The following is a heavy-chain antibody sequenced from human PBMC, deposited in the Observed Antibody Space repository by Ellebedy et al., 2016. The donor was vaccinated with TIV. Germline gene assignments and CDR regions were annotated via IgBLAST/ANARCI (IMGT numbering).Heavy chain of an antibody. CDR2: INPNSGDT. Sequence: ASVKVSCKASGYTFTGYYMHWVRQAPGQGLEWMGWINPNSGDTNYAQKFQGWVTMTRDTSISTAYMELSRLRSDGTAVYYCARERVYRYCTNGVCYTWYYGMDVWGQGTTVTVSS. V-gene: IGHV1-2*04. CDR3: ARERVYRYCTNGVCYTWYYGMDV. CDR1: GYTFTGYY. J-gene: IGHJ6*02. D-gene: IGHD2-8*01.